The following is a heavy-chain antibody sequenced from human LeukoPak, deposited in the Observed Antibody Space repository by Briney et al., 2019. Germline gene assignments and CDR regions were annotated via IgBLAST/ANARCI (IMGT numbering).Heavy chain of an antibody. CDR2: IYHSGST. Sequence: SETLSLTCTVSGGSISSSSYYWGWIRQPPGKGLEWIGSIYHSGSTYYNPSLKSRVTISVDTSKNQFSPKLSSVTAADTAVYYCASESYYDILTGLMDVWGKGTTVTVSS. J-gene: IGHJ6*03. CDR3: ASESYYDILTGLMDV. V-gene: IGHV4-39*07. D-gene: IGHD3-9*01. CDR1: GGSISSSSYY.